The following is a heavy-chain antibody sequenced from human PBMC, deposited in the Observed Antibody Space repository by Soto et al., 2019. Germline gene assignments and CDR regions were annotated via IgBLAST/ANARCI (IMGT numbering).Heavy chain of an antibody. V-gene: IGHV4-31*03. Sequence: SETLSLTCTVSGGSISSGGYYWSWIRQHPGKGLEWIGYIYYSGSTYYNPSLKSRVTISVDTSKNQFSLKLSSVTAADTAVYYCARKVFWSGKTKRKGYNWFDPWGQGTLVTVSS. CDR3: ARKVFWSGKTKRKGYNWFDP. J-gene: IGHJ5*02. CDR1: GGSISSGGYY. D-gene: IGHD3-3*01. CDR2: IYYSGST.